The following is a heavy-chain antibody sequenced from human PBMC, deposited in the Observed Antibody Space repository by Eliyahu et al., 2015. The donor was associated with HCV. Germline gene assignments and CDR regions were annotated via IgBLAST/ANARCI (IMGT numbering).Heavy chain of an antibody. CDR1: GFTFSNAW. J-gene: IGHJ4*02. Sequence: EVQLVESGGDLVKPGGSLRLSCAAPGFTFSNAWMNWVRQAPGKGLEWVGRIKSNPDGGTTQYAAPVQGRFTISRDDSKNTLYLQMDSLKTEDTAVYYCTTDQVVVVDATSVGCWGQGTLVTVSS. CDR2: IKSNPDGGTT. CDR3: TTDQVVVVDATSVGC. D-gene: IGHD2-15*01. V-gene: IGHV3-15*07.